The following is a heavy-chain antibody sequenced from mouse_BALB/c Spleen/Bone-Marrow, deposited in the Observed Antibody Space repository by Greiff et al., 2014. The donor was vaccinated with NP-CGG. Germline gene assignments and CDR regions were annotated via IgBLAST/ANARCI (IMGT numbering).Heavy chain of an antibody. CDR3: ARGNYYDYDYFDY. CDR1: GYTFTSYV. V-gene: IGHV1-14*01. D-gene: IGHD2-4*01. CDR2: INPYNDGT. Sequence: EVQLQQSGPELVKPGASVKMSCKASGYTFTSYVMHLVKQKPGQGLEWIGYINPYNDGTTYNEKFKGKATLTSDKSSSTAYMELSSLASEDSAVYYCARGNYYDYDYFDYWGQGTTLTVSS. J-gene: IGHJ2*01.